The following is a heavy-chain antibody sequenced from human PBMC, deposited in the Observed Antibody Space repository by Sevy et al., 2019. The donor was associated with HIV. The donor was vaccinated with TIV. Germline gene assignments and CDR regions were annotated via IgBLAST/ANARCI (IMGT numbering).Heavy chain of an antibody. J-gene: IGHJ4*02. CDR3: ARDGNCGGDCYYFDY. CDR2: IGSSSSYI. Sequence: GGSLRLSCAASGFTFSSYSMNWVRQAPGKGLEWVSSIGSSSSYIYYADSVKGRFTISRDNAKNSLYLQMNSLRAEDTAVYYCARDGNCGGDCYYFDYWGQGTLVTVSS. D-gene: IGHD2-21*02. V-gene: IGHV3-21*01. CDR1: GFTFSSYS.